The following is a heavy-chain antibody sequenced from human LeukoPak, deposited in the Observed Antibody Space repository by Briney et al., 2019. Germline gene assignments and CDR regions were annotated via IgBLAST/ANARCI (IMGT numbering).Heavy chain of an antibody. CDR1: GGSISSYY. J-gene: IGHJ4*02. Sequence: SETLSLTCTVSGGSISSYYWSWIRQPPGKGLEWIGYIYYSGSTNYNPSLKSRVTIPVDTSKNQFSLKLSSVTAADTAVYYCATTESGYDLFFDYWGQGTLVTVSS. D-gene: IGHD5-12*01. CDR3: ATTESGYDLFFDY. CDR2: IYYSGST. V-gene: IGHV4-59*01.